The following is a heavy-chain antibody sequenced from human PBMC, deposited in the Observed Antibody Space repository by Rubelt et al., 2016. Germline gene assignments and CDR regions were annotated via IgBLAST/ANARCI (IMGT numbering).Heavy chain of an antibody. CDR3: SRDSVSGSYYINWFDP. CDR2: INHSGST. J-gene: IGHJ5*02. CDR1: GGSISSSDW. V-gene: IGHV4-4*02. D-gene: IGHD3-10*01. Sequence: QAQLQESGPGLVKPSGTLSLTCVVSGGSISSSDWWSWVRQPPGKGLEWIGEINHSGSTNYNPTLKSRVTISVEQSKNQFSLKLSSASDADTGVYYSSRDSVSGSYYINWFDPSGQGTLVTVSS.